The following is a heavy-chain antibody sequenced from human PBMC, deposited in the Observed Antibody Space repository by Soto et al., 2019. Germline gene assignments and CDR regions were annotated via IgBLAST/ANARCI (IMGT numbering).Heavy chain of an antibody. J-gene: IGHJ4*02. CDR1: GFTFSNAW. CDR3: TTDRLLDPGSGSGY. V-gene: IGHV3-15*07. Sequence: EVQLVESGGGLVKPGGSLRLSCAASGFTFSNAWMNWVRQAPGKGLEWVGRIKSKTAGGTTDYAAPVKGRFTISRDDSKNTLYLQMNSLKSEDTAVYYCTTDRLLDPGSGSGYWGQGTLVNVSS. D-gene: IGHD3-10*01. CDR2: IKSKTAGGTT.